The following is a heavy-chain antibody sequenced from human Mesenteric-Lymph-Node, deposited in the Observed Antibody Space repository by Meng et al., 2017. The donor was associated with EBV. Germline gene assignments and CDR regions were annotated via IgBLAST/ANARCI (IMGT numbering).Heavy chain of an antibody. CDR1: GGSISRGGYS. V-gene: IGHV4-30-2*01. CDR3: ARSAGGDYFDY. J-gene: IGHJ4*02. D-gene: IGHD1-26*01. CDR2: IYHSGTT. Sequence: REFGSGLVKPGRTLTLACAVAGGSISRGGYSWVWIRQAQGKGLEWIGFIYHSGTTYLNPSLRSRVNLSVDTSNNQFSQIQRSVSAADTAIYYCARSAGGDYFDYWGQGTLVTVSS.